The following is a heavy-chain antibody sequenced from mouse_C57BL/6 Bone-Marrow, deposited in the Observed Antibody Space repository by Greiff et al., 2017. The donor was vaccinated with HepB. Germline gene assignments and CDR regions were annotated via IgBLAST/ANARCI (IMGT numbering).Heavy chain of an antibody. CDR2: ISGGGGNT. J-gene: IGHJ3*01. Sequence: EVQGVESGGGLVKPGGSLKLSCAASGFTFSSYTMSWVRQTPEKRLEWVATISGGGGNTYYPDSVKGRFTISRDNAKNTLYLQMSSLRSEDTALYYCARRYYGSIAYWGQGTLVTVSA. CDR1: GFTFSSYT. D-gene: IGHD1-1*01. CDR3: ARRYYGSIAY. V-gene: IGHV5-9*01.